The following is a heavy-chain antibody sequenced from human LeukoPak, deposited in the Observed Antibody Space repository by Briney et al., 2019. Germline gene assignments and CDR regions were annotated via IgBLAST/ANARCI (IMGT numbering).Heavy chain of an antibody. CDR3: AKDYFHSSGFYTGGTFES. D-gene: IGHD3-22*01. V-gene: IGHV3-30*02. CDR1: GFIFNNYG. J-gene: IGHJ4*02. Sequence: PGGSLRLSCAASGFIFNNYGIHWVRQAPGKGLAWVAFMRADGDSEFYAASVKGRFTISRDNSKDTLYLDINSLRAEDTAVYYCAKDYFHSSGFYTGGTFESWGQGTLVTVSS. CDR2: MRADGDSE.